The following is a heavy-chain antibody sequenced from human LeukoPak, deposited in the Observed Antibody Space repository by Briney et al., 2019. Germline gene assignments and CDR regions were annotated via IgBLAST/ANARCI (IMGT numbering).Heavy chain of an antibody. CDR2: IYYSGST. V-gene: IGHV4-59*01. J-gene: IGHJ4*02. D-gene: IGHD6-19*01. CDR1: GGSISSYY. Sequence: SETLSLTCTVSGGSISSYYWSWIRQPPGKGLAWIGYIYYSGSTNYNPSLKRRVTISVDTSKNQFSLKLSSVTAADTAVYYCARTDSSGWWGYWGRGTLVTVSS. CDR3: ARTDSSGWWGY.